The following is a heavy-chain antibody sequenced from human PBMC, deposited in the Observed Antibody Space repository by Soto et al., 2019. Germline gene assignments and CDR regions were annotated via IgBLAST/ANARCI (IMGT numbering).Heavy chain of an antibody. CDR1: GGTFSTYA. D-gene: IGHD2-15*01. J-gene: IGHJ6*01. Sequence: QVQLVQSGAEVKKPGSSVKVSCKASGGTFSTYAISWVRQAPGQGLEWMGGIIPIFGTANYAQKFQGRVTITADESTSTAYRELSSLRSEDTAVYYCARRYCSGGSCYYYGMDVWGQGTTVTVSS. V-gene: IGHV1-69*12. CDR3: ARRYCSGGSCYYYGMDV. CDR2: IIPIFGTA.